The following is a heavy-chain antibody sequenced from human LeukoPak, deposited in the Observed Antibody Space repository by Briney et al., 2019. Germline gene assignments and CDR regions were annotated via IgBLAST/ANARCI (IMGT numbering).Heavy chain of an antibody. CDR3: ARETYYYDSSGYYYAAHYFDY. CDR1: GGSISSYY. V-gene: IGHV4-59*01. Sequence: SGTLSLTCTASGGSISSYYWSWIRQPPGKGLEWIGYIYYSGSTNYNPSLKSRVTISVDTSKNQFSLKLSSVTAADTAVYYCARETYYYDSSGYYYAAHYFDYWGQGTLVTVSS. J-gene: IGHJ4*02. CDR2: IYYSGST. D-gene: IGHD3-22*01.